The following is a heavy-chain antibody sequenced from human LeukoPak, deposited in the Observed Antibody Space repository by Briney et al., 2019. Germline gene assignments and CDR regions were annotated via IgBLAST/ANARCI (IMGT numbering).Heavy chain of an antibody. CDR1: GGSISGYY. CDR2: TYYSGTT. V-gene: IGHV4-59*08. J-gene: IGHJ5*02. D-gene: IGHD5-18*01. CDR3: ARHVGYGNNWFDP. Sequence: SETLSLTCTVSGGSISGYYWSWIRQPPGKGLEWIGYTYYSGTTNYNPPLKSRVTISVDTSKNQFSLKLRSVTAADTAVYYCARHVGYGNNWFDPWGQGTPVTVSS.